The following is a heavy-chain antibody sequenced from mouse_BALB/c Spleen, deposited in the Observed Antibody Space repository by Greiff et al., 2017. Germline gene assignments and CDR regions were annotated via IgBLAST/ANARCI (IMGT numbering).Heavy chain of an antibody. J-gene: IGHJ2*01. V-gene: IGHV3-2*02. Sequence: EVQLVESGPGLVKPSQSLSLTCTVTASSIPIVYAGNWIRQFPGNNLEWMGYISYSGSTSYNPSLKSRISITRDTSKNQFFLQLNSVTTEDTATYYCARGYSYYFDYWGQGTTLTVSS. CDR2: ISYSGST. D-gene: IGHD2-14*01. CDR3: ARGYSYYFDY. CDR1: ASSIPIVYA.